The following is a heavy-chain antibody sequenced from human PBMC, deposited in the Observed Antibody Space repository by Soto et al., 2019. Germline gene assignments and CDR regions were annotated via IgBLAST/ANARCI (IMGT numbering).Heavy chain of an antibody. CDR3: ATGNIDFWSGYKYFYYGMDV. D-gene: IGHD3-3*01. J-gene: IGHJ6*02. CDR2: IYTSGST. Sequence: PSETLSLTCTVSGGSISSYYWSWIRQPAGKGLEWIGRIYTSGSTNYNPSLKSRVTMSVDTSKNQFSLRLSSVTAADTAIYYRATGNIDFWSGYKYFYYGMDVWGQGTTVTVSS. V-gene: IGHV4-4*07. CDR1: GGSISSYY.